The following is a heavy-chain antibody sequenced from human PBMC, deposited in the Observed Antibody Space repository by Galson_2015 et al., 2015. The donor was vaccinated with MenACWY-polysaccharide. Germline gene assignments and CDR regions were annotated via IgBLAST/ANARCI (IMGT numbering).Heavy chain of an antibody. CDR2: ISYDGSNK. D-gene: IGHD2/OR15-2a*01. V-gene: IGHV3-30-3*01. CDR3: ARAYCDRITCYGMDV. J-gene: IGHJ6*02. Sequence: SLRLSCAASGFTFSSYAIHWVRQAPGKGLEWVAVISYDGSNKYYADSLKGRFTISRDNSKNMLYLQMNSLRAEDTAVYYCARAYCDRITCYGMDVWGQGTTVTVSS. CDR1: GFTFSSYA.